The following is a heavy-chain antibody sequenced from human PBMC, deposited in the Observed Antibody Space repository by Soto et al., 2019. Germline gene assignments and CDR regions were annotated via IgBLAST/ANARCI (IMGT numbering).Heavy chain of an antibody. Sequence: QAQLVQSGAEAKRPGTSVKVSCKVSGYTFTNYFHWIRQALGQGLEWMGCMNPNDGDTAYARKFQGRVTLTRDTSINTAYMKLLSLTADDTAVYDCARENWSDVDWGQGTLVTVSS. CDR1: GYTFTNY. CDR3: ARENWSDVD. V-gene: IGHV1-2*02. D-gene: IGHD3-3*01. J-gene: IGHJ4*02. CDR2: MNPNDGDT.